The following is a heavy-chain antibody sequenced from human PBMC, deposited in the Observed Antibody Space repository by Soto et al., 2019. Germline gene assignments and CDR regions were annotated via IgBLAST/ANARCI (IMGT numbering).Heavy chain of an antibody. J-gene: IGHJ6*02. CDR2: ISYDGSNK. Sequence: GGSLRLSCAASGFTFSSYAMHWVRQAPGKGLEWVAVISYDGSNKYYADSVKGRFTISRDNSKNTLYLQMNSLRAEDTAVYYYGRDYYDSSGYYYAGSYYYYYGMDVWGQGPTVTVPS. CDR3: GRDYYDSSGYYYAGSYYYYYGMDV. CDR1: GFTFSSYA. D-gene: IGHD3-22*01. V-gene: IGHV3-30-3*01.